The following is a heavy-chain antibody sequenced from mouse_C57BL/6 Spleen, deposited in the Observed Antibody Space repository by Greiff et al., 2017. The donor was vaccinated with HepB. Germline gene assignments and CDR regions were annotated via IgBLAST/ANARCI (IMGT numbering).Heavy chain of an antibody. J-gene: IGHJ2*01. CDR1: GYSFTGYY. CDR3: ARSGTWGVYYFDY. Sequence: VQLQQSGPELVKPGASVKISCKASGYSFTGYYMHWVKQSSEKSLEWIGEINPSTGGTSYNQKFKGKATLTVDKSSSTAYMQLKSLTSEDSAVYYCARSGTWGVYYFDYWGKGTTLTVSS. V-gene: IGHV1-43*01. D-gene: IGHD4-1*01. CDR2: INPSTGGT.